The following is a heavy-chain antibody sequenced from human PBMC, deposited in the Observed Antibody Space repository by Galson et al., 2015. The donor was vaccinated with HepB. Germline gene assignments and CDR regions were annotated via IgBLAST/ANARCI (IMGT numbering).Heavy chain of an antibody. CDR3: TTDVYYSTYWSWLDP. V-gene: IGHV3-15*01. CDR2: IKSKTDGETT. J-gene: IGHJ5*02. D-gene: IGHD2-8*02. CDR1: GFPFNHAW. Sequence: SLRLSCAASGFPFNHAWMTWVRQAPGMGLEWVGRIKSKTDGETTDYAAPVKGRFTISRDDSKNRLYLQMNSLKPEDTAVYYCTTDVYYSTYWSWLDPWGQGTLVTVSS.